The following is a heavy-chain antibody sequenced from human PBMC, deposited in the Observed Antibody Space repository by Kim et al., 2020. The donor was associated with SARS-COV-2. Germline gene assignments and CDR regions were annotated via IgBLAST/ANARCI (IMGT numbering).Heavy chain of an antibody. V-gene: IGHV4-31*02. Sequence: SLKSRVTISVETCKNQFAVKLSSVTAADTAVYYCARAKGIAAAGTSYFDYWGQGTLVTVSS. CDR3: ARAKGIAAAGTSYFDY. D-gene: IGHD6-13*01. J-gene: IGHJ4*02.